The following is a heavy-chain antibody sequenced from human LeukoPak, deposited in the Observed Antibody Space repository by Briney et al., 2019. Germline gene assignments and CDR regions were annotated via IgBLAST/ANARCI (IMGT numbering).Heavy chain of an antibody. D-gene: IGHD6-6*01. CDR3: ARERIAARPRAYYYMDV. CDR2: TYYSGST. CDR1: GGSISSSSYY. V-gene: IGHV4-39*07. Sequence: SETLSLTCTVSGGSISSSSYYWGWIRQPPGKGLEWIGSTYYSGSTYYNPSLKSRVTISVDTSKNQFSLKLSSVTAADTAVYYCARERIAARPRAYYYMDVWGKGTTVTVSS. J-gene: IGHJ6*03.